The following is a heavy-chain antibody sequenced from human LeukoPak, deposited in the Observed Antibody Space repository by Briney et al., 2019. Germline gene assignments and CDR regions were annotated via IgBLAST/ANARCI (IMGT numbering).Heavy chain of an antibody. CDR3: ANLAAAGNQTPHWFDP. CDR2: INHSGST. CDR1: GGSFSGYY. Sequence: SETLSLTCAVYGGSFSGYYWSWIRQPPGKGLEWIGEINHSGSTNYNPSLKSRVTISVDTSKNQFSLKLSSVTAADTAVYYCANLAAAGNQTPHWFDPWGQGTLLTVSS. V-gene: IGHV4-34*01. D-gene: IGHD6-13*01. J-gene: IGHJ5*02.